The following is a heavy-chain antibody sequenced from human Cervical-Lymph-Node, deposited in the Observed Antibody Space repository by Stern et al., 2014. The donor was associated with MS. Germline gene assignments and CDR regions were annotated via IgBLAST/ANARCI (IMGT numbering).Heavy chain of an antibody. Sequence: VQLVESGAEVKKPGSSVKVSCTASGGTFSSYAINWVRQAPGQGPEWMGGIIPFVGTANYAQKFQGRVTITADSSTSTAYMELSSLRSDDTAVYYCARDRRHFDPTGGYYFDSWGQGTLVTVSS. CDR2: IIPFVGTA. CDR3: ARDRRHFDPTGGYYFDS. CDR1: GGTFSSYA. D-gene: IGHD2-8*02. V-gene: IGHV1-69*01. J-gene: IGHJ4*02.